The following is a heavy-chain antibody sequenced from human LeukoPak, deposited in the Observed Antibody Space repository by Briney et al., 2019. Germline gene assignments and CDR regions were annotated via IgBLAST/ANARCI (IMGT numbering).Heavy chain of an antibody. D-gene: IGHD1-26*01. J-gene: IGHJ4*02. CDR3: ARDPTYYLRYGYFDS. V-gene: IGHV3-23*01. CDR1: GFTFSDYA. Sequence: GGSLRLSCAASGFTFSDYALGWVRQAPGRGLEWVATLSGSGAGTYYSDSVQGRFTISRDNSKNTLYLQMNSLRAEDTAVYYCARDPTYYLRYGYFDSWGQGTLVTVSS. CDR2: LSGSGAGT.